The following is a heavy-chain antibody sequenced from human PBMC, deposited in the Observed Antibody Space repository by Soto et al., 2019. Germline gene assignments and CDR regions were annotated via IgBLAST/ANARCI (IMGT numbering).Heavy chain of an antibody. CDR3: ARDRYYDSSGYYGHYYGMDV. CDR1: GGTFSSYA. V-gene: IGHV1-69*13. Sequence: SVKVSCKASGGTFSSYAISWVRQAPGQGLEWMGGIIPIFGTANYAQKFQGRVTITADGSTSTAYMELSSLRSEDTAVYYCARDRYYDSSGYYGHYYGMDVWGQGTTVTVSS. CDR2: IIPIFGTA. J-gene: IGHJ6*02. D-gene: IGHD3-22*01.